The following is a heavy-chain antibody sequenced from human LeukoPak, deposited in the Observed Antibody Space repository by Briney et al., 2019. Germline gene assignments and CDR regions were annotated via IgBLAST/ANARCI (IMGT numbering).Heavy chain of an antibody. D-gene: IGHD2-15*01. CDR3: ARDPLVVVAATYYYYYGMDV. J-gene: IGHJ6*02. CDR1: GYTFTSYG. Sequence: ASVKVSCKASGYTFTSYGISWVRQAPGQGLEWMGWISAYNGNTNYAQKPQGRVTMTTDTSTSTAYMELRSLRSDDTAVYYCARDPLVVVAATYYYYYGMDVWGQGTTVTVSS. V-gene: IGHV1-18*01. CDR2: ISAYNGNT.